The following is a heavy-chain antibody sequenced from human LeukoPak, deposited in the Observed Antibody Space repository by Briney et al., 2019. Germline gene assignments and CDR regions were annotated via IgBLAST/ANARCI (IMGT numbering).Heavy chain of an antibody. D-gene: IGHD1-26*01. CDR1: GFTVSSNY. V-gene: IGHV3-53*01. Sequence: GGSLRLSCTASGFTVSSNYMSWVRQAPGKGLEWVPVIRSDGSTNHADSVKGRFTISRDNSKNTLYLQMNNLRAEDTAMYYCAREMYSGMYNDAFDIWGQGTKVTVSS. CDR3: AREMYSGMYNDAFDI. CDR2: IRSDGST. J-gene: IGHJ3*02.